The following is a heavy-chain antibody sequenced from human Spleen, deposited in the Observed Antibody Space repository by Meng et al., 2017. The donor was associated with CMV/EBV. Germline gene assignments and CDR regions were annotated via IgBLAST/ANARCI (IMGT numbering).Heavy chain of an antibody. V-gene: IGHV3-21*04. J-gene: IGHJ5*01. D-gene: IGHD3-3*01. Sequence: GESLKISCAASGFTFSSYSMNWVRQAPGKGLEWVSSISSSSTYIYYADSVKGRFTISRDNSKNTLYLQMNSLRAEDTAVYYCAKRSTFWSGYFDCWGHGTLVTVSS. CDR2: ISSSSTYI. CDR3: AKRSTFWSGYFDC. CDR1: GFTFSSYS.